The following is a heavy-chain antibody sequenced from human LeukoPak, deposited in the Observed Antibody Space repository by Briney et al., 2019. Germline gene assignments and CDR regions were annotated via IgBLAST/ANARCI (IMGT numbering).Heavy chain of an antibody. V-gene: IGHV3-48*03. Sequence: PGGSLRLSCAASGFTFSNYEMNWVRKAPGKGLEWVSYISSSGTTIYYAERRFTISRDNAKNSLYLLMNSLRAEDTAIYYCARGYCSGGSCYGGDYWGQGTLVTVSS. CDR2: ISSSGTTI. D-gene: IGHD2-15*01. CDR1: GFTFSNYE. CDR3: ARGYCSGGSCYGGDY. J-gene: IGHJ4*02.